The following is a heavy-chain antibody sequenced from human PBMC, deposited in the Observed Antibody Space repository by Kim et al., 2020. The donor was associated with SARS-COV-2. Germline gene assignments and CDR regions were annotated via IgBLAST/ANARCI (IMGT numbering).Heavy chain of an antibody. V-gene: IGHV1-8*01. CDR3: ARAGYCSGGTCYTWSDY. D-gene: IGHD2-15*01. CDR1: GYTLTTYD. Sequence: ASVKVSCKASGYTLTTYDLSWVRQAAGQGLEWMGYMNPKTGNTAYAQKFQGRVTMTRNTSISTAYMELNSLTSEDTAVYYCARAGYCSGGTCYTWSDYWG. J-gene: IGHJ4*01. CDR2: MNPKTGNT.